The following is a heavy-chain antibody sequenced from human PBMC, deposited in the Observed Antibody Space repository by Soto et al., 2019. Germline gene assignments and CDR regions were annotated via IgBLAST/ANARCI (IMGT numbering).Heavy chain of an antibody. CDR3: ARVSRRTTSTKLYGMDV. D-gene: IGHD2-2*01. CDR2: IIPIFGTA. V-gene: IGHV1-69*13. J-gene: IGHJ6*02. CDR1: GGTFSSYA. Sequence: SVKVSCKASGGTFSSYAISWVRQAPGQGLEWMGGIIPIFGTANYAQKFQGRVTITADESTSTAYMELSSLRSEDTAVYYCARVSRRTTSTKLYGMDVWGQGTTVTVSS.